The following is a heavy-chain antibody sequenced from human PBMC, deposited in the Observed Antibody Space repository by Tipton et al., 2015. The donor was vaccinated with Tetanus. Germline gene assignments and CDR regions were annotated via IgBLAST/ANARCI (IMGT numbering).Heavy chain of an antibody. D-gene: IGHD3-9*01. CDR2: INPTDYQT. V-gene: IGHV5-51*01. Sequence: QLVPSGAEVKKPGESLKISCKPSGYNFTIYWIGWVRQMPGKGLERMGVINPTDYQTSYNPSFEGQVTISADRSINTAYLQWSSLQTSDTAMYFCARRRSAILSGSYHWYFDIWGRGTLVSVSS. J-gene: IGHJ2*01. CDR1: GYNFTIYW. CDR3: ARRRSAILSGSYHWYFDI.